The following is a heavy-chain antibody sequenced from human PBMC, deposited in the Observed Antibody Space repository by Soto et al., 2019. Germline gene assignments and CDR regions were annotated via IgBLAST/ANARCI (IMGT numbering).Heavy chain of an antibody. CDR3: RRWSGDTLSVDY. J-gene: IGHJ4*02. CDR1: GLTFSNLA. Sequence: GGSLRLSCSASGLTFSNLAMHWVRQPPGKGLQYVPAINSNGGTTYYADSVKGRFIISRDNSKNTLYLQMSSLRAEDTAMYYCRRWSGDTLSVDYWGQGTLVTVSS. CDR2: INSNGGTT. V-gene: IGHV3-64D*06. D-gene: IGHD3-3*01.